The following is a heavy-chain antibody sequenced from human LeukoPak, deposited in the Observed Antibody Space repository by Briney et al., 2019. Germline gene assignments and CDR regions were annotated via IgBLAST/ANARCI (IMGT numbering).Heavy chain of an antibody. V-gene: IGHV3-74*01. CDR1: GFIFSQFW. J-gene: IGHJ3*01. Sequence: GGSLRLSCAGSGFIFSQFWMQWVRQVPGKGLVWASRINADGSTTNYVDSVKGRFTISRDNAKNTLYLQMNSLRTEDTAVYYCARDGLPAARDLWGQGTMVTVSS. CDR2: INADGSTT. D-gene: IGHD6-6*01. CDR3: ARDGLPAARDL.